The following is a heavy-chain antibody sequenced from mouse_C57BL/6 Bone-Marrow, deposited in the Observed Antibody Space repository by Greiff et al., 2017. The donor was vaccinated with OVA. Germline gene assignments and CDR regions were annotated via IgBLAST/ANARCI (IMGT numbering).Heavy chain of an antibody. CDR2: ISNGGGST. Sequence: EVKVEESGGGLVQPGGSLKLSCAASGFTFSDFYMYWIRQTPEKRLEWVAYISNGGGSTYYPYTVKGRFTISRDNAKNTLYLQMSRLKSEDTAMYYCARLDAMDYWGQGTSVTVSS. CDR3: ARLDAMDY. CDR1: GFTFSDFY. J-gene: IGHJ4*01. V-gene: IGHV5-12*01.